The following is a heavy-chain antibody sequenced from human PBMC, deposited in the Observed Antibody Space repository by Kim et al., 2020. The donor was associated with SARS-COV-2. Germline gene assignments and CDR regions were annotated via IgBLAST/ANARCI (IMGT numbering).Heavy chain of an antibody. CDR3: AKDMYSSGWYSYYYYYGMDV. D-gene: IGHD6-19*01. CDR2: ISWNSGSI. Sequence: GGSLRLSCAASGFTFGDYAMHWVRQAPGKGLEWVSGISWNSGSIGYADSVKGRFTISRDNAKNSLYLQMNSLRAEDTALYYCAKDMYSSGWYSYYYYYGMDVWGQGTTVTVSS. J-gene: IGHJ6*02. CDR1: GFTFGDYA. V-gene: IGHV3-9*01.